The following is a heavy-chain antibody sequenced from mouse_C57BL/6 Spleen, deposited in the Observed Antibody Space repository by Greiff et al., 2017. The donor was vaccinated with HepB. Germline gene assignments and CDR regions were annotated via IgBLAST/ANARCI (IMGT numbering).Heavy chain of an antibody. D-gene: IGHD1-1*01. Sequence: VQVVESGPGLVAPSQSLSITCTVSGFSLTSYAISWVRQPPGKGLEWLGVIWTGGGKNYNSALKSRLSISKDNSKSQVFLKMNSLQTDDTARYYCARIYYYGSSPYFDVWGTGTTVTVSS. CDR2: IWTGGGK. J-gene: IGHJ1*03. CDR3: ARIYYYGSSPYFDV. CDR1: GFSLTSYA. V-gene: IGHV2-9-1*01.